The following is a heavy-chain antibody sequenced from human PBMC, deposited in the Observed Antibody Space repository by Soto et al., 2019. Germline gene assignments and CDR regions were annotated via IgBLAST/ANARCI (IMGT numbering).Heavy chain of an antibody. CDR1: ECKFSSHG. Sequence: WGSLRLSCVASECKFSSHGMIRILQAQGKGLEWVSTISGSGGGSTYYADSVKGRFTISRDNSKNTLYLQMNSLRAEDTAVYYWAGRSATLLILTYGGPGTQVTVSS. D-gene: IGHD2-8*01. CDR2: ISGSGGGST. J-gene: IGHJ4*02. CDR3: AGRSATLLILTY. V-gene: IGHV3-23*01.